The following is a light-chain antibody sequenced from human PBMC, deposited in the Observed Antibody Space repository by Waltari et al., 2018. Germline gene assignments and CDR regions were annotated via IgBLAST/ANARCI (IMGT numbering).Light chain of an antibody. CDR1: GSNIWAGYA. V-gene: IGLV1-40*01. CDR2: GSS. J-gene: IGLJ3*02. Sequence: QSVLTQPPSVSGAPAQRVTISCTGSGSNIWAGYAVHWYQQLPRAAPKLLIYGSSSRPLGVPDRFFGSTSGTSASLAIIGLQAEDEADYYCQSYDTSLSVVFGGGTKLTVL. CDR3: QSYDTSLSVV.